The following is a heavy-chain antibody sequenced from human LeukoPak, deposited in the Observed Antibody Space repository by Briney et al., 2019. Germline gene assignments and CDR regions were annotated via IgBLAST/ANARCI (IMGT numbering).Heavy chain of an antibody. D-gene: IGHD7-27*01. CDR3: ARDIEEGRGDLRLGFDY. Sequence: GRSLRLSCAASEFTFSTYGMHWVRQAPGKGLEWVALIWYDGSNKYYADSVKGRFTISRDNSKNTLYLQMNSLTAEDTAVYYCARDIEEGRGDLRLGFDYWGQGTLVTVSS. J-gene: IGHJ4*02. V-gene: IGHV3-33*01. CDR1: EFTFSTYG. CDR2: IWYDGSNK.